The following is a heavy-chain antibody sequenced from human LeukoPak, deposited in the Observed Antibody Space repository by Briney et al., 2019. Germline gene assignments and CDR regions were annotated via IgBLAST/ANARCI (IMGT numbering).Heavy chain of an antibody. Sequence: KPSETLSLTCSVSGYAISSGYFWGWIRQPPGKGLEWIGTIYHSGSTYYNPSLKSRVTISVDTSKNQFSLKLSSVTAADTAVYYCASLLRTYYYGSGSCGDWGQGTLVTVSS. CDR1: GYAISSGYF. V-gene: IGHV4-38-2*02. CDR2: IYHSGST. CDR3: ASLLRTYYYGSGSCGD. D-gene: IGHD3-10*01. J-gene: IGHJ4*02.